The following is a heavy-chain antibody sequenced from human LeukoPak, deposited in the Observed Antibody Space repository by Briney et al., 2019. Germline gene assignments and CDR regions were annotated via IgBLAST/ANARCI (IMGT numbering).Heavy chain of an antibody. CDR2: IYSGGST. CDR1: EFSVGSNY. J-gene: IGHJ4*02. V-gene: IGHV3-66*01. CDR3: AKSPGGGYSGYDLDY. D-gene: IGHD5-12*01. Sequence: GGSLRLSCAASEFSVGSNYMTWVRQAPGKGLEWVSLIYSGGSTYYADSVKGRFTISRDNSKNTLYLQMNSLRAEDTAVYYCAKSPGGGYSGYDLDYWGQGTLVTVSS.